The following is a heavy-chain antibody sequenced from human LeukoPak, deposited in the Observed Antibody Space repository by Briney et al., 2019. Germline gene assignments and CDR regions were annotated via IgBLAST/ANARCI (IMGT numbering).Heavy chain of an antibody. CDR1: GYSINSGYY. J-gene: IGHJ5*02. CDR2: VYHSGSA. V-gene: IGHV4-38-2*02. CDR3: ARGSTSGTYLWFDP. D-gene: IGHD3-10*01. Sequence: SETLSGTCTVSGYSINSGYYWGWIRQPPGKGLEWIACVYHSGSAYYNPSLKSRVTISVDTSKNQFSLSLSSVTAADTAVYYCARGSTSGTYLWFDPWGQGTLVTVSS.